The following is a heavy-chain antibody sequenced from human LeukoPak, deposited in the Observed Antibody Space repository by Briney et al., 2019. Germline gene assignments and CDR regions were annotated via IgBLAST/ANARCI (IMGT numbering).Heavy chain of an antibody. J-gene: IGHJ4*02. Sequence: PGGSLRLSCAASVFTFSSYEMNWVRQAPGKGLEWVSYISSSGSTIYYADSVKGRFTISRDNAKNSLYLQMNSLRAEDTALYYCAREGQNGDYYGYWGQGTLVTVSS. D-gene: IGHD4-17*01. CDR2: ISSSGSTI. CDR1: VFTFSSYE. V-gene: IGHV3-48*03. CDR3: AREGQNGDYYGY.